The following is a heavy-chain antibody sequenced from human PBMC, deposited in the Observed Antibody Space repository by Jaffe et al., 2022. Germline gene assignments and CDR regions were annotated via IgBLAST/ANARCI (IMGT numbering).Heavy chain of an antibody. D-gene: IGHD3-16*02. CDR3: AREPVGGYDYIWGSYPDPFDI. V-gene: IGHV1-3*01. CDR1: GYTFTSYA. Sequence: QVQLVQSGAEVKKPGASVKVSCKASGYTFTSYAMHWVRQAPGQRLEWMGWINAGNGNTKYSQKFQGRVTITRDTSASTAYMELSSLRSEDTAVYYCAREPVGGYDYIWGSYPDPFDIWGQGTMVTVSS. J-gene: IGHJ3*02. CDR2: INAGNGNT.